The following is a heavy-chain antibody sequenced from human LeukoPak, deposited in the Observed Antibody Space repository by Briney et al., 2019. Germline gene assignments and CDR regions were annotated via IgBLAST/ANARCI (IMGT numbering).Heavy chain of an antibody. D-gene: IGHD2-15*01. CDR3: ARAGGYCGRISCPYYFDY. V-gene: IGHV1-18*01. Sequence: GASVKVSCKTSGYSENFYGITWVRQVAGQGLEWMGWISAQHGQTEYAPNSQDRVTMTTDTYTNTAYMELRSLRSEDTAVYYCARAGGYCGRISCPYYFDYWGQGSLVAVSS. CDR2: ISAQHGQT. J-gene: IGHJ4*02. CDR1: GYSENFYG.